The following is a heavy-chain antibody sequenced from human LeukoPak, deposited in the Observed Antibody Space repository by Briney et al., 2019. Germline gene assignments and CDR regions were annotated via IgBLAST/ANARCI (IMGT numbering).Heavy chain of an antibody. CDR2: FGTRSSSI. J-gene: IGHJ6*02. CDR1: GFTFSNYA. V-gene: IGHV3-21*04. Sequence: GGSLRLSCAASGFTFSNYAMNWVRQAPGKGLEWVSSFGTRSSSIYYAHSVTGRFIVSRDDAKNSLYPQMNSLRAEDTALYHCAGNNGMDVWGQGTTVIVSS. CDR3: AGNNGMDV.